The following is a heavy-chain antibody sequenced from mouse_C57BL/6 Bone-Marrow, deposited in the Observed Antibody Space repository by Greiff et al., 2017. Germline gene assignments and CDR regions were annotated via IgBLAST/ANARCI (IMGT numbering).Heavy chain of an antibody. V-gene: IGHV5-4*03. Sequence: DVKLVESGGGLVKPGGSLKLSCAASGFTFSSYAMSWVRQTPEKRLEWVATISDGGSYTYYPDNVKGRFTISRDNAKNNLYLQMSHLKSEDTAMYYCAPYYGSSYGYAMDYWGQGTSVTVSS. J-gene: IGHJ4*01. CDR2: ISDGGSYT. D-gene: IGHD1-1*01. CDR1: GFTFSSYA. CDR3: APYYGSSYGYAMDY.